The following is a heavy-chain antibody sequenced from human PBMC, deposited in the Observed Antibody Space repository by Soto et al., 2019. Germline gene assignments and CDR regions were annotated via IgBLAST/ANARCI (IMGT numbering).Heavy chain of an antibody. CDR2: IAYDGSHK. CDR3: ANDLVRGWEVPGNQ. CDR1: GFTFTNYG. D-gene: IGHD1-26*01. J-gene: IGHJ4*02. Sequence: QGQLVESGGGVVQPGRSLRLSCAASGFTFTNYGIHWVRQAPGKGLEWVAVIAYDGSHKYYADSVRGRFTISRDNSENTLDLQMNSLRAEVTALYYCANDLVRGWEVPGNQWGQGTLGTCSS. V-gene: IGHV3-30*18.